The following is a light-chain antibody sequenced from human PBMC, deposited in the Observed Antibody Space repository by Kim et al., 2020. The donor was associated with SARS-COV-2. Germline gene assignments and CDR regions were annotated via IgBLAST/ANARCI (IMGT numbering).Light chain of an antibody. CDR1: SSNIGANT. CDR2: SSN. Sequence: QSVLTQPPSASGTPGQRVTMSCSGSSSNIGANTVNWYQQLPGTAPKLLIYSSNQRPSGVPGRFSGSKSGTSASLAISGLQSEDEADYYCSAWDDSLNGPVFSGGTQLTVL. CDR3: SAWDDSLNGPV. V-gene: IGLV1-44*01. J-gene: IGLJ3*02.